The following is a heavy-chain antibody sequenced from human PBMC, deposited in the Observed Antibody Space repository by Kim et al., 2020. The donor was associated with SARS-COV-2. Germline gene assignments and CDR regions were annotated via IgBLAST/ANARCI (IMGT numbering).Heavy chain of an antibody. CDR1: GYTFTSYA. J-gene: IGHJ4*02. D-gene: IGHD3-22*01. CDR3: ARPPYYYDSSGYYFVY. V-gene: IGHV7-4-1*02. CDR2: INTNTGNP. Sequence: ASVKVACKASGYTFTSYAMNWVRQAPGQGLEWMGWINTNTGNPTYAQGFTGRFVFSLDTSVSTAYLQISSLKAEDTAVYYCARPPYYYDSSGYYFVYWGQGTLVTVSS.